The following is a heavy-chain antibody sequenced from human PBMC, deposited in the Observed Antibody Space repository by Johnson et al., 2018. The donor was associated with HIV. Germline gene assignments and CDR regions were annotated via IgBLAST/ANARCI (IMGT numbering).Heavy chain of an antibody. D-gene: IGHD5-12*01. J-gene: IGHJ3*02. Sequence: QVQLVESGGGVVQPGGSLRLSFAASGFTFSSYGMHWVRQAPGKGLEWVAFIRYDGSNKYYADSVKGRFTIPRDNSKNTLYLQMNSLRAEDTAVYYCAKVRGWSDDTFDIWGQGTMVTVSS. CDR2: IRYDGSNK. CDR3: AKVRGWSDDTFDI. CDR1: GFTFSSYG. V-gene: IGHV3-30*02.